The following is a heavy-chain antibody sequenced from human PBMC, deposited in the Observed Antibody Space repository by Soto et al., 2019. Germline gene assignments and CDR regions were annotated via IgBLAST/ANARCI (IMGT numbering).Heavy chain of an antibody. CDR1: GYTFTSYG. CDR3: AREGAFCSGGSCYSPEDFDY. J-gene: IGHJ4*02. Sequence: ASVKVSCKASGYTFTSYGISWVRQAPGQGLEWMGWISAYNGNTNYAQKLQGRVTMTTDTSTSTAYMELRSLRSDDTAVYYCAREGAFCSGGSCYSPEDFDYWGQGTLVTVSS. CDR2: ISAYNGNT. V-gene: IGHV1-18*01. D-gene: IGHD2-15*01.